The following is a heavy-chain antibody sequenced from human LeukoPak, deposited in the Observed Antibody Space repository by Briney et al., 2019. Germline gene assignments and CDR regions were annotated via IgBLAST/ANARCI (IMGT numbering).Heavy chain of an antibody. CDR1: GGTFSSYT. CDR2: IIPILGTA. J-gene: IGHJ4*02. V-gene: IGHV1-69*08. Sequence: GASVKVSCKASGGTFSSYTISWVRQAPGQGLEWMGRIIPILGTANYAQKFQGRVTITADKSTSTAYMELSSLRSEDTAVYYCARASPVGSGYYYFDYWGQGTLVTVSS. CDR3: ARASPVGSGYYYFDY. D-gene: IGHD3-22*01.